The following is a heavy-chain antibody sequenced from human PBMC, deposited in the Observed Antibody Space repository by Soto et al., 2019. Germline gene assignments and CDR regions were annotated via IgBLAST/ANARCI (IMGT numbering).Heavy chain of an antibody. CDR1: GYTFTSYG. CDR3: ARSPITMIGVVMREGGFDY. J-gene: IGHJ4*02. Sequence: QVQLVQSGAEVKKPGASVKVSCKASGYTFTSYGISWVRQAPGQGLEWMGWISAYNGNTNYAQKLQGRVTMTTDTSTRTAYMELRSLRSDDTAVYYCARSPITMIGVVMREGGFDYWGQGTLVTVSS. V-gene: IGHV1-18*01. D-gene: IGHD3-22*01. CDR2: ISAYNGNT.